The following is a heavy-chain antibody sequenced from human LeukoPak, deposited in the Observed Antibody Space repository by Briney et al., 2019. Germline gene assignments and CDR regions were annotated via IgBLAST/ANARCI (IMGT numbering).Heavy chain of an antibody. CDR1: GFTFSSYG. CDR3: AKDGHYYDSSGYYPIYYYYYMDV. D-gene: IGHD3-22*01. V-gene: IGHV3-30*18. Sequence: GGSLRLSCAASGFTFSSYGMHWVRQAPGKGLEWVAVISYDGSNKYYADSVKGRFTISRDNSKNTLYLQMNSLRAEDTAVYYCAKDGHYYDSSGYYPIYYYYYMDVWGKGTTVTVSS. J-gene: IGHJ6*03. CDR2: ISYDGSNK.